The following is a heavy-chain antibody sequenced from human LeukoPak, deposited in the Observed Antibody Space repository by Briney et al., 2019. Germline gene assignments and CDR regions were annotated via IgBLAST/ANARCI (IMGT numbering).Heavy chain of an antibody. V-gene: IGHV3-30*02. D-gene: IGHD3-16*01. CDR3: VEDAGVMLRGPLDS. J-gene: IGHJ4*02. CDR1: GFTFSTSA. Sequence: GGSLRLSCAASGFTFSTSAMHWVRQAPGKGLAWVSLIHFDGNVKNYADSVKGRFTISRDNSKNTHYLQMNSLRPEDTAVYFCVEDAGVMLRGPLDSWGLGTLVTVSS. CDR2: IHFDGNVK.